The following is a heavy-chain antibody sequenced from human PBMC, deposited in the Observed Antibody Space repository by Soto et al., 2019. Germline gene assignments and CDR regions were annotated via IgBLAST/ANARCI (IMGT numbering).Heavy chain of an antibody. Sequence: EVQLLESGGGLDRPGGSLRLSCAASGFTFSNYAVTWVRQAPGKGLGWVSTISGSGGSTYYADSVKGRFTISRDNSKNTLYLQMNSLRAEDTAVYYCAKDQGSSWYEIDYWGQGTLVTVSS. J-gene: IGHJ4*02. CDR3: AKDQGSSWYEIDY. CDR2: ISGSGGST. D-gene: IGHD6-13*01. CDR1: GFTFSNYA. V-gene: IGHV3-23*01.